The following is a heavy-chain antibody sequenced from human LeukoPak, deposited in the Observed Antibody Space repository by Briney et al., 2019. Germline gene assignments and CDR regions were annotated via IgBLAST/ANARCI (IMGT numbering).Heavy chain of an antibody. D-gene: IGHD3-16*01. CDR1: GFTFTYYG. Sequence: PGGSLRLSCVASGFTFTYYGMHWVRQAPGKGLEWVSYISSSGSTIYYADSVKGRFTISRDNAKNSLYLQMNSLRAEDTAVYYCARNSYDYVWGSYDRTSADYWGQGTLVTVSS. CDR3: ARNSYDYVWGSYDRTSADY. CDR2: ISSSGSTI. V-gene: IGHV3-48*04. J-gene: IGHJ4*02.